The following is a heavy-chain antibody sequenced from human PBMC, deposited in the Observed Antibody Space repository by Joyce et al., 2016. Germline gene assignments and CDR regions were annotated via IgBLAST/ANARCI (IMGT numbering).Heavy chain of an antibody. CDR3: ATSDLMSVAGAGWFDP. CDR2: IIPKFGTA. J-gene: IGHJ5*02. Sequence: QVQLVQSGAEVKKPGSSLKVSCTASGGTFTNYAINWVRQAPGQGLEWMGGIIPKFGTANYAQKFQGRVTITAAESTSTVYMEVKNLRSEDTAVYYCATSDLMSVAGAGWFDPWGQGTLVTVSS. CDR1: GGTFTNYA. V-gene: IGHV1-69*01. D-gene: IGHD6-19*01.